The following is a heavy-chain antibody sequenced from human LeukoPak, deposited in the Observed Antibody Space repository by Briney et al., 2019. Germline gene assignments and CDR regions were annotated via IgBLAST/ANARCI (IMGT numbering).Heavy chain of an antibody. D-gene: IGHD3-22*01. Sequence: GWSLSLSCAASGCTLRSFELNGLRQAAGKGLAWVSYISISGNTISYADSVKGRFTISRDVPKNSLYLQMNSLRAEDTAVYYCARGGSRGYNYNAFDVWGQGTMVTVSS. CDR2: ISISGNTI. V-gene: IGHV3-48*03. CDR3: ARGGSRGYNYNAFDV. CDR1: GCTLRSFE. J-gene: IGHJ3*01.